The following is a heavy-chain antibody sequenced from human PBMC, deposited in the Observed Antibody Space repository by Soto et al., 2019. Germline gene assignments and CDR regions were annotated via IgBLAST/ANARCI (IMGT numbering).Heavy chain of an antibody. CDR1: GFTFSSYG. CDR3: AKEWVYDSSGWSFDY. D-gene: IGHD3-22*01. CDR2: ISYDGSNK. J-gene: IGHJ4*02. V-gene: IGHV3-30*18. Sequence: PGASLRPSFAASGFTFSSYGLHWVRQAPGKGLEWVAVISYDGSNKYYADSVKGRFTISRDNSKNTLYLQMNSLRAGDTAVYYCAKEWVYDSSGWSFDYWGQGP.